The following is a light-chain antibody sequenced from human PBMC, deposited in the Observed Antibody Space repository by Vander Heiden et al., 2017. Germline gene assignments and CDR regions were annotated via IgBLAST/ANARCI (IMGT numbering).Light chain of an antibody. J-gene: IGKJ2*01. CDR2: DAS. V-gene: IGKV1-5*01. CDR3: QQENSYPYT. Sequence: DIQMTQSPSTLSASVGDRVTITCRASQSISSWLAWYQQKPGKAPKLLIYDASSLESGVPSRFSGSGSGTEFTLTISSLQPDDFATYYCQQENSYPYTFGQGTKLEIK. CDR1: QSISSW.